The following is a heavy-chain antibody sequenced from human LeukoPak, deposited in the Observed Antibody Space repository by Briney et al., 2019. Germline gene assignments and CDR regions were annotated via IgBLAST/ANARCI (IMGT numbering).Heavy chain of an antibody. D-gene: IGHD2-15*01. CDR3: ARDCSGGSCYSE. V-gene: IGHV4-59*01. J-gene: IGHJ4*02. Sequence: PSETLSLTCTVSGGSISSYYWSWIRQPPGKGLEWIGYIYYSGSTNYNPSLKSRVTISVDTSKNQFSLKLRSVTAADTAVYYCARDCSGGSCYSEWGQGTLVTVSS. CDR2: IYYSGST. CDR1: GGSISSYY.